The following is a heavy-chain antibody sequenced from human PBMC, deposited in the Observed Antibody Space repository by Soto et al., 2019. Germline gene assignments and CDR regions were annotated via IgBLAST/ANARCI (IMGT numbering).Heavy chain of an antibody. CDR1: GGSISSGDYL. J-gene: IGHJ6*02. CDR2: IYYSGST. D-gene: IGHD4-17*01. Sequence: QVQLQESGPGLVRPSQTLSLTCTVSGGSISSGDYLWTWIRQHAEKGLEWIGYIYYSGSTYSNPSLRSRVTISVDTSKNQFSLTLNSVTDADTAVYFCARDSRVTTVTTAAHYYGMDVWGQGTTVTVSS. CDR3: ARDSRVTTVTTAAHYYGMDV. V-gene: IGHV4-31*03.